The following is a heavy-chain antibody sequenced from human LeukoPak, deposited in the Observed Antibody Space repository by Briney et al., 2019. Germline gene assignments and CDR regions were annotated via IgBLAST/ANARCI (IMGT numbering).Heavy chain of an antibody. J-gene: IGHJ6*04. Sequence: RGSLRLSCVAAGFTFSSYAMTWVRHAPGKGLEWVSTFGESGSSTYYADFVKGRFTIYRDNSKNSVYLQMNSPRVEDTAIYYCAKGRWGDVWGKGTTVTVSS. D-gene: IGHD7-27*01. V-gene: IGHV3-23*01. CDR3: AKGRWGDV. CDR2: FGESGSST. CDR1: GFTFSSYA.